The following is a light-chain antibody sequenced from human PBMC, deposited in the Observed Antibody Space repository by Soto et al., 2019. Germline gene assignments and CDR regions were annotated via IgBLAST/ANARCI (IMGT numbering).Light chain of an antibody. Sequence: QSVLTQPASVSGSPGQSITISCTGTSSDVGGSNYVSWYQQHPGKAPKLMIYDVSNRPSGVSNRFSGSKSGNTACLTISGLQAEDEADYYCSSYTSSSTLYVFGTGTKLTVL. CDR3: SSYTSSSTLYV. CDR1: SSDVGGSNY. V-gene: IGLV2-14*01. J-gene: IGLJ1*01. CDR2: DVS.